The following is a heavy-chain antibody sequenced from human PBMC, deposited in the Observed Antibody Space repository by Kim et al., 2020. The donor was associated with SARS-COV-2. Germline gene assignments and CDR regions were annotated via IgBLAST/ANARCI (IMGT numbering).Heavy chain of an antibody. V-gene: IGHV3-15*01. J-gene: IGHJ6*02. CDR3: TTEYSTAVAIRVDYYYGMDV. Sequence: GGSLRLSCAASGFTFSNAWMSWVRQAPGKGLEWVGRIKSKTDGGTTDYAAPVKCRFTISRDDSKNTLYLQMNSLKTEDTAVYYCTTEYSTAVAIRVDYYYGMDVWGQGTTVTVSS. CDR2: IKSKTDGGTT. CDR1: GFTFSNAW. D-gene: IGHD6-19*01.